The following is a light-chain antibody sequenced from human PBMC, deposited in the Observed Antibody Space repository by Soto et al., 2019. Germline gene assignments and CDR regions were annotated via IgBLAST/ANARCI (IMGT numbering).Light chain of an antibody. J-gene: IGKJ1*01. Sequence: EIVMTQSPATVSVSPGERATLSCRASQSVSSYLAWYQQKPGQAPRLLIYDASNRATGIPARFSGSGSGTDFTLTISSLEPEDFAVYYCQQRSNWPSFGQGTKVDIK. CDR2: DAS. CDR1: QSVSSY. V-gene: IGKV3-11*01. CDR3: QQRSNWPS.